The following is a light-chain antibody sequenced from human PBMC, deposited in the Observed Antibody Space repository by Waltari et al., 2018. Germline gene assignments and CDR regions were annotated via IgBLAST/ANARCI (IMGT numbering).Light chain of an antibody. CDR3: QSYDSSLSGSV. CDR1: SSNIGAGYD. CDR2: GNS. Sequence: QSGLTQPPSVSGAPGQRVTIPCTGSSSNIGAGYDVHWYQLLPGTAPKLLIYGNSNRPSGVPDRFSGSKAGTSASLAITGRQAEDEAGYYCQSYDSSLSGSVFGGGTKLTVL. J-gene: IGLJ2*01. V-gene: IGLV1-40*01.